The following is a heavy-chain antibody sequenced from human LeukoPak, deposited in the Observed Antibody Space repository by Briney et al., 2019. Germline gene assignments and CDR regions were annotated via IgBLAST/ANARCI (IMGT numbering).Heavy chain of an antibody. V-gene: IGHV3-21*01. CDR1: GFTFSSYW. Sequence: PGGSLRLSCAASGFTFSSYWMHWVRQAPGKGLEWVSSISSSSSYIYYADSVKGRFTISRDNAKNSLYLQMNSLRAEDTAVYYCASWDTAMDETLDYWGQGTLVTVSS. D-gene: IGHD5-18*01. CDR2: ISSSSSYI. CDR3: ASWDTAMDETLDY. J-gene: IGHJ4*02.